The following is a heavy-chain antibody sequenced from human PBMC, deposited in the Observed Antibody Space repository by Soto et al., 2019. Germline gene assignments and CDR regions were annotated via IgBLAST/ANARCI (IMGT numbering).Heavy chain of an antibody. CDR2: INPNSGGS. Sequence: GASVKVSCKASGYTFTGYYIHWVRQAPGQGLEWMGWINPNSGGSNYAQKFQGRVTMTRDTSISTAYMELSRLRSDDTGVYYCAAYDFWSSFPFDPWGQGTLVTVSS. CDR1: GYTFTGYY. J-gene: IGHJ5*02. CDR3: AAYDFWSSFPFDP. D-gene: IGHD3-3*01. V-gene: IGHV1-2*02.